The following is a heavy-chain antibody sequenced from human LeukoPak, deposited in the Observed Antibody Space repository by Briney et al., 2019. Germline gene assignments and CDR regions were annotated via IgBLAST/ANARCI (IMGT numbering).Heavy chain of an antibody. V-gene: IGHV1-8*01. CDR3: ARPSGLLDSHDAFDI. CDR1: AYTFTTSD. CDR2: MNPNSGHA. D-gene: IGHD1-26*01. J-gene: IGHJ3*02. Sequence: ASVKVSCKASAYTFTTSDINWVRQAAGQGLEWMGWMNPNSGHAGYAQRFQGRVTMTRNTSISTAYMELSSLRSDDMAVYYCARPSGLLDSHDAFDIWGQGTMVTVSS.